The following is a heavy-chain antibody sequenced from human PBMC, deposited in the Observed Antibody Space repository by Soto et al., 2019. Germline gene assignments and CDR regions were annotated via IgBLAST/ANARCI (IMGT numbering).Heavy chain of an antibody. Sequence: QVQLVQSGAEVKKPGASVKVSCKASGYTFTSYGISWVRQAPGQGLEWMGWISAYNGNTNYAQKLQGRVTMTTNTSTSTAYMELRSLRSDDTAVYYCARVPPGITMVRGPYFDYWGQGTLVTVSS. D-gene: IGHD3-10*01. V-gene: IGHV1-18*01. CDR3: ARVPPGITMVRGPYFDY. CDR2: ISAYNGNT. CDR1: GYTFTSYG. J-gene: IGHJ4*02.